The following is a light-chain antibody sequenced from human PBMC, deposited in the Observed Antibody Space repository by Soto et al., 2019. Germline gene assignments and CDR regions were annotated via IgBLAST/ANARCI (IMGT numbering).Light chain of an antibody. CDR1: QSVSSSY. Sequence: EIVLTQSPGTLSLSPGERATLSCRASQSVSSSYLAWYQQKPGQAPRLLIYGASSRATGIPDRFSGSGSGPDFTLTISRLEPEDFAVYYGQQYVSSPLGQGTKVEIK. V-gene: IGKV3-20*01. CDR3: QQYVSSP. J-gene: IGKJ1*01. CDR2: GAS.